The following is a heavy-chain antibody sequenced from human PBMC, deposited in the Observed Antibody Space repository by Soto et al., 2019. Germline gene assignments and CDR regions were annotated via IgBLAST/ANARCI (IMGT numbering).Heavy chain of an antibody. CDR3: ARARDIVVVVAATPHYYYGMDV. CDR1: GGTFSSYA. Sequence: QVQLVQSGAEVKKPGSSVKVSCKASGGTFSSYAISWVRQAPGQGLEWMGGIIPIFGTANYAQKFQGRVTITADESTSTAYMELSSLRSEDTAMYYCARARDIVVVVAATPHYYYGMDVWGQGTTVTVSS. CDR2: IIPIFGTA. V-gene: IGHV1-69*01. J-gene: IGHJ6*02. D-gene: IGHD2-15*01.